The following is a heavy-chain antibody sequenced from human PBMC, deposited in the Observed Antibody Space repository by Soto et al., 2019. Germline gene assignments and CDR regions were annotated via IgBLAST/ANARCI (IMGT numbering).Heavy chain of an antibody. CDR3: ARAAMGGSSWPFDY. D-gene: IGHD6-13*01. CDR2: IYHSGST. Sequence: QVQLQESGPGLVKPSGTLSLTCAVSGGSISSSNWWSWVRQPPGKGLEWIGEIYHSGSTNYNPALTRRVPISVDKSKNQFSLTLSSVTAADTAVYYCARAAMGGSSWPFDYGGQGTLVTVSS. J-gene: IGHJ4*02. CDR1: GGSISSSNW. V-gene: IGHV4-4*02.